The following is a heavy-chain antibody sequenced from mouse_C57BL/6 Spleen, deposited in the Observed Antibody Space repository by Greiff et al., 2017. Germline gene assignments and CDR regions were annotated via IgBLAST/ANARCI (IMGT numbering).Heavy chain of an antibody. D-gene: IGHD1-1*01. J-gene: IGHJ2*01. CDR2: IYPGSGST. V-gene: IGHV1-55*01. Sequence: QVQLKQPGAELVKPGASVKMSCKASGYTFTSYWITWVKQRPGQGLEWIGDIYPGSGSTNYNEKFKSKATLTVDTSSSTAYMQLSSLTSEDSAVYYCARGKYYGSSRYYFDYWGQGTTLTVSS. CDR1: GYTFTSYW. CDR3: ARGKYYGSSRYYFDY.